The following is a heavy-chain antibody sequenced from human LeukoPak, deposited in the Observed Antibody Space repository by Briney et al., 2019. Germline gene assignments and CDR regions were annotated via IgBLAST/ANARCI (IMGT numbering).Heavy chain of an antibody. J-gene: IGHJ4*02. CDR1: GFTFSSYW. V-gene: IGHV3-7*03. CDR2: IKQDGSEK. CDR3: ARDSSGWYFDY. D-gene: IGHD6-19*01. Sequence: PGGSLRLSCAASGFTFSSYWMSWVRQAPGKGLEWVANIKQDGSEKYYVDSVKGRFTISRDNAKSSLYLQMNSLRAEDTAVYYCARDSSGWYFDYWGQGTLVTVSS.